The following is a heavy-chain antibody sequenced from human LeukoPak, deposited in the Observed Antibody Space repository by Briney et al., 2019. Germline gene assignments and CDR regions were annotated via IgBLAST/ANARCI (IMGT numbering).Heavy chain of an antibody. Sequence: SETLSLTCAVYGGSFGGYYWSWIRQPPGKGLEWIGEINHSGSTNYNPSLKSRVTISVDTSKNQFSLKLSSVTAADTAVYYCARGITTWGQGTLVTVSS. CDR2: INHSGST. V-gene: IGHV4-34*01. J-gene: IGHJ4*02. CDR3: ARGITT. D-gene: IGHD3-22*01. CDR1: GGSFGGYY.